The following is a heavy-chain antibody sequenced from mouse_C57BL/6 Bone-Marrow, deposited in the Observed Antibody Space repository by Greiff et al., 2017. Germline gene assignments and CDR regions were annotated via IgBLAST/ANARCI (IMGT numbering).Heavy chain of an antibody. CDR1: GFNIKDDY. CDR3: TTDGYYGFAY. D-gene: IGHD2-3*01. CDR2: IDPETGDT. V-gene: IGHV14-4*01. J-gene: IGHJ3*01. Sequence: EVQLQESGAELVRPGASVKLSCTASGFNIKDDYMHWVQQRPEQGLEWIGWIDPETGDTAYASKFTGKATISADPSLHNVSLQLISLTSEDTSFYYCTTDGYYGFAYWRRWALVTVSA.